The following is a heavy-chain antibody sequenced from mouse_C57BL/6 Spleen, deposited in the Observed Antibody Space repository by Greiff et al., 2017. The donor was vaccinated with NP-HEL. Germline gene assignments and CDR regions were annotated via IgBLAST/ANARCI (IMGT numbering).Heavy chain of an antibody. J-gene: IGHJ2*01. CDR2: ISSGGSYT. Sequence: EVQLVESGGDLVKPGGSLKLSCAASGFTFSSYGMSWVRQTPDKRLEWVATISSGGSYTYYPDSVKGRFTISRDNAKNTLYLQLSSLKSEDTAMYYCARQPSDYWGQGTTLTVSS. CDR3: ARQPSDY. V-gene: IGHV5-6*01. CDR1: GFTFSSYG.